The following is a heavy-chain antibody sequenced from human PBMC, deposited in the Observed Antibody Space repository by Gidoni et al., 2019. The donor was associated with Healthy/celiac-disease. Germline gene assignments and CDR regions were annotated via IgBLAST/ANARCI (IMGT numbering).Heavy chain of an antibody. J-gene: IGHJ4*02. D-gene: IGHD6-19*01. Sequence: QVQLVQSGAEVKKPGSSVKVSCKASGGTFSSYAISGVRQAPGQGLEWMVGISPIFVTANYAQKFQGRVTITADESTSTAYMELSSLRSEDTAVYYCARSVRSIAVAGSFDYWGQGTLVTVSS. V-gene: IGHV1-69*01. CDR1: GGTFSSYA. CDR2: ISPIFVTA. CDR3: ARSVRSIAVAGSFDY.